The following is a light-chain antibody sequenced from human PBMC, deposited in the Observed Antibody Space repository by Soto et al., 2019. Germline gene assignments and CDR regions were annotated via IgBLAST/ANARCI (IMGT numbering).Light chain of an antibody. J-gene: IGKJ1*01. CDR2: GAS. CDR1: QSVSSSY. CDR3: QQYGSSGT. Sequence: DIVLTQSPATLSLSPWERATLSCRASQSVSSSYLAWYQQKPGQAHRLLIYGASSRATGLPGRFSGGGSATDFPLTISRLEPEDFAVYYCQQYGSSGTFGQGTKVDIK. V-gene: IGKV3-20*01.